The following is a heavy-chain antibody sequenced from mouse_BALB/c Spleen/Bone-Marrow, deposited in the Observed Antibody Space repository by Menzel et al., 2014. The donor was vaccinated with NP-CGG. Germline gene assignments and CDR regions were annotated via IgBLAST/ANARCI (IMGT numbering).Heavy chain of an antibody. D-gene: IGHD2-3*01. V-gene: IGHV1-18*01. CDR2: INPYNGGT. J-gene: IGHJ4*01. Sequence: EVQLQQSGPELVKPGASMKISCKASGYSFXGYTMNWVKQSHGKNLEWIGLINPYNGGTSYNQKFKGKATLTVDKSSSTAYMELLSLTSEDSAVYYCARWNDGYSLYYYAMDYWGQGTSVTVSS. CDR1: GYSFXGYT. CDR3: ARWNDGYSLYYYAMDY.